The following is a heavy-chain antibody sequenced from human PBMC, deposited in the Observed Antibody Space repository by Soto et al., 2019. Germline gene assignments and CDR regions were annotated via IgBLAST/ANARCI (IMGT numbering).Heavy chain of an antibody. CDR2: ISSSGSTI. V-gene: IGHV3-11*01. D-gene: IGHD5-12*01. CDR1: GFTFSDYY. Sequence: PGGSLRLSCAASGFTFSDYYMSWIRQAPGKGLEWVSYISSSGSTIYYADSVKGRFTISRDNAKNSLYLQMNSLRAEDTAVYYCARVQDIVRPSFGGGFDYWGQGTLVTVSS. J-gene: IGHJ4*02. CDR3: ARVQDIVRPSFGGGFDY.